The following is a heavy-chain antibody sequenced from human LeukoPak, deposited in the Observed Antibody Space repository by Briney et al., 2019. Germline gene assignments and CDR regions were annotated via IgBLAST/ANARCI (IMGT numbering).Heavy chain of an antibody. D-gene: IGHD1-26*01. Sequence: PGGSLRLSCAASGFTFGSCAMHWVRQAPGKGLEWVAVISPDGTKKYYADSVKGRFTISRDNAKNSLYLQMNSLRDEDTAFYYRARGIVGAAIEGFGDYWGQGTLVTVSS. V-gene: IGHV3-30*04. CDR2: ISPDGTKK. CDR3: ARGIVGAAIEGFGDY. J-gene: IGHJ4*02. CDR1: GFTFGSCA.